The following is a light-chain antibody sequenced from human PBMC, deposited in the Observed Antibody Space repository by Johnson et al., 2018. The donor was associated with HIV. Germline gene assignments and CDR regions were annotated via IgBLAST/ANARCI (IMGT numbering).Light chain of an antibody. CDR1: SSNIGNNY. CDR2: ENN. Sequence: QAVLTQPPSVSAAPGQKVTISCSGSSSNIGNNYVSWYQQLPGTAPKLLIYENNKRPSGIPDRFSGSKSGTSANLGITGLQPWDEADYYCATWNSSLSAGRYVFGTGTKVTVL. J-gene: IGLJ1*01. CDR3: ATWNSSLSAGRYV. V-gene: IGLV1-51*02.